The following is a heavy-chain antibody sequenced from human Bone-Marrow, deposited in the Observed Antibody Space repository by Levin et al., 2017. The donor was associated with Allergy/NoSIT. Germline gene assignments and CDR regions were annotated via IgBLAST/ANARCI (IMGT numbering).Heavy chain of an antibody. Sequence: GESLKISCAASGFTFSSYAMHWVRQAPGKGLEWVAVISYDGSNKYYADSVKGRFTISRDNSKNTLYLQMNSLRAEDTAVYYCSGGPSHYDFWSGLNYYDDDGMDGWGQGTTVTVSS. V-gene: IGHV3-30-3*01. CDR2: ISYDGSNK. CDR3: SGGPSHYDFWSGLNYYDDDGMDG. CDR1: GFTFSSYA. J-gene: IGHJ6*02. D-gene: IGHD3-3*01.